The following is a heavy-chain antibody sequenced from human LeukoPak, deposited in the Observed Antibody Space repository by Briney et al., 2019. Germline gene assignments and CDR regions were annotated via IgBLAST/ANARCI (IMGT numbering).Heavy chain of an antibody. Sequence: GASVKVSCKASGGTFSNYAISWVRQAPGQGLEWMGGIIPIFGTAHYAQQFQGRVTITADESTSTAYLELSSLRSEDTCGYYCARDATWYCSGGSCSRYFYYMDVWGKGTTVTISS. J-gene: IGHJ6*03. D-gene: IGHD2-15*01. CDR2: IIPIFGTA. CDR3: ARDATWYCSGGSCSRYFYYMDV. V-gene: IGHV1-69*13. CDR1: GGTFSNYA.